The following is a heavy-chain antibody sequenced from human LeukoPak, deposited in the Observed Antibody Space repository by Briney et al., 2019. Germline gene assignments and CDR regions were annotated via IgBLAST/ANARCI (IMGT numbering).Heavy chain of an antibody. Sequence: GGSLRLSCAASGFTFSSYSMNWVRQAPGKGLEWVSYISSSSSTIYYADSVKGRFTISRDNANNSLYLKINSLTAEDPPVSYCARDRGPRDYWGEGTRVTVSS. D-gene: IGHD5-12*01. CDR3: ARDRGPRDY. J-gene: IGHJ4*02. CDR2: ISSSSSTI. CDR1: GFTFSSYS. V-gene: IGHV3-48*01.